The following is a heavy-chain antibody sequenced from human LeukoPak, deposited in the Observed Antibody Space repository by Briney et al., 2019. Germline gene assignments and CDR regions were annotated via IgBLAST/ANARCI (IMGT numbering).Heavy chain of an antibody. V-gene: IGHV4-59*01. CDR1: GGSISSYY. D-gene: IGHD5-18*01. Sequence: SETLSLTCTVSGGSISSYYWSWIRQPAGKGLEWIGYIYYSGSTNYNPSLKSRVTISVDTSKNQFSLKLSSVTAADAAVYYCARADFRGYSSFDYWGQGTLVTVSS. CDR2: IYYSGST. CDR3: ARADFRGYSSFDY. J-gene: IGHJ4*02.